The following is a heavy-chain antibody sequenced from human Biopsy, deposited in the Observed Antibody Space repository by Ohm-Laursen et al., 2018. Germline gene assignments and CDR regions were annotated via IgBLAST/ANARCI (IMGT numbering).Heavy chain of an antibody. V-gene: IGHV4-61*01. CDR1: GDSISSSTYY. CDR2: FYYSGST. CDR3: ARARIKTSGVLIPETYYFDS. Sequence: SETLSLTCSVSGDSISSSTYYWSWIRQPPGKGLEWIGNFYYSGSTNYNPSLKSRITMSLDRSKSQVSLRMNSVTAADTAVYYCARARIKTSGVLIPETYYFDSWGQGTLVTVPS. J-gene: IGHJ4*02. D-gene: IGHD3-3*01.